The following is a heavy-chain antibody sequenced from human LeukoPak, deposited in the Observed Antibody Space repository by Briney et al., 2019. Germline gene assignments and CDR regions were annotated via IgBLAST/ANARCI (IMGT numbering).Heavy chain of an antibody. J-gene: IGHJ3*02. CDR1: GDSVSSNSAA. D-gene: IGHD6-13*01. CDR2: TYYRSKWYN. Sequence: SQTLSLTCAISGDSVSSNSAAWNWIRQSPSRGLEWLGRTYYRSKWYNDYAVSVKSRITINPDTSKNQFSLQLNSVTPEDTAVYYCARDVPIAAAGHDAFDIWGQGTMVTVSS. CDR3: ARDVPIAAAGHDAFDI. V-gene: IGHV6-1*01.